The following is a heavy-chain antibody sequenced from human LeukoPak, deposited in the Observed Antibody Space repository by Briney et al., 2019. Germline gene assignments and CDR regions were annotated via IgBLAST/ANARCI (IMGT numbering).Heavy chain of an antibody. CDR1: GASISGSY. Sequence: SETLSLTCTVSGASISGSYWNWVRQPPGRGLEWIGYVYSSGSTDYNPSLKSRVAISVDASKNQFSLKLTSVTAAGTAVYYCANSYDSKIVPFDNWGQGALVTVSS. CDR2: VYSSGST. J-gene: IGHJ4*02. D-gene: IGHD3-22*01. CDR3: ANSYDSKIVPFDN. V-gene: IGHV4-4*09.